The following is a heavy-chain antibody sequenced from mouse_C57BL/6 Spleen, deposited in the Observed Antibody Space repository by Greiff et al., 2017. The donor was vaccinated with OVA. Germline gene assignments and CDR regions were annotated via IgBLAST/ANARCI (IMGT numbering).Heavy chain of an antibody. D-gene: IGHD1-1*01. CDR2: INPNNGGT. CDR1: GYTFTDYY. CDR3: ARTVGVYYYPYWYFDV. J-gene: IGHJ1*03. V-gene: IGHV1-26*01. Sequence: EVQLQQSGPELVKPGASVKISCKASGYTFTDYYMNWVKQSHGKSLEWIGDINPNNGGTSYNQKFKGKATLTVDKSSSTAYMELRSLTSEDSAVYYCARTVGVYYYPYWYFDVWGTGTTVTVSS.